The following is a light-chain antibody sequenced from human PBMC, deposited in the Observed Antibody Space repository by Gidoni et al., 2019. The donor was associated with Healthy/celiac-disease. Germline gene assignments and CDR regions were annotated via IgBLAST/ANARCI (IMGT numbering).Light chain of an antibody. J-gene: IGKJ2*04. Sequence: DIVMTLSPLSLPVTPGEPASISCRSSQSLLHSNGYNYLFWYLQTTGQSPQLLLYVGSTRASGVHDRFSGSGSGKDFTMKISRVEAEDVGVYYCMQALQTPRSFGQGTKLEIK. V-gene: IGKV2-28*01. CDR1: QSLLHSNGYNY. CDR2: VGS. CDR3: MQALQTPRS.